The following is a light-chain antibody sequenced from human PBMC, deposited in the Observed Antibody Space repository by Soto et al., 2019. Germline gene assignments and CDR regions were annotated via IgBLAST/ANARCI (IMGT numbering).Light chain of an antibody. CDR3: IQYGSPPQT. V-gene: IGKV3-20*01. CDR2: GAS. J-gene: IGKJ1*01. Sequence: EIVLTQSPGTLSLSPGERATLSCRASQSVSSNYLAWYQQKPGQAPRLLIYGASSRATGFPDRFSGSGSGADFTLTRSRLGPEDFAVYCYIQYGSPPQTFGQGTKVAIK. CDR1: QSVSSNY.